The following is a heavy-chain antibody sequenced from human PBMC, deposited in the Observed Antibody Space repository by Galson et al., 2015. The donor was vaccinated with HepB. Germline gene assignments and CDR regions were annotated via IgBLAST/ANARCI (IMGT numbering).Heavy chain of an antibody. CDR3: AADPSPMDSGSYPH. Sequence: SVKVSCKASGFTFTSSAVKWVRQARGQRLEWIGWIVVGSGNTNYAQKFQERVTITRDMSTSTAYMELSSLRSEDTAVYYCAADPSPMDSGSYPHWGQGTLVTVSS. D-gene: IGHD1-26*01. J-gene: IGHJ4*02. V-gene: IGHV1-58*01. CDR1: GFTFTSSA. CDR2: IVVGSGNT.